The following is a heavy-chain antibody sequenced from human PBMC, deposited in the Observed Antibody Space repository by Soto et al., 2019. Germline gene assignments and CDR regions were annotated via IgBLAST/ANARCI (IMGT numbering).Heavy chain of an antibody. CDR1: GFTFSSYA. D-gene: IGHD3-22*01. CDR2: ISGSGGST. J-gene: IGHJ4*02. CDR3: AKHLDYYDSSGHNY. Sequence: PGGSLRLSCAASGFTFSSYAMSWVRQAPGKGLEWVSAISGSGGSTYYADSVKGRFTISRDNSKNTLYLQMNSLRAEDTAVYYCAKHLDYYDSSGHNYWGQGTLVTVSS. V-gene: IGHV3-23*01.